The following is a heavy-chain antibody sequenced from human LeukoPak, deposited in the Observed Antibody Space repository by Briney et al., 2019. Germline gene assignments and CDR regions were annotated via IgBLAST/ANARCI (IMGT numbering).Heavy chain of an antibody. CDR1: GFTFSSYG. V-gene: IGHV3-30*02. J-gene: IGHJ3*02. CDR3: ARDLTGGRRAFDI. CDR2: IRYDGSNK. Sequence: PGGSLRLSCAASGFTFSSYGMHWVRQAPGKGLEWVAFIRYDGSNKYYADSVKGRFTISRDNSKNTLYLQMNSLRAEDTAVYYCARDLTGGRRAFDIWGQGTMVTVSS. D-gene: IGHD1-14*01.